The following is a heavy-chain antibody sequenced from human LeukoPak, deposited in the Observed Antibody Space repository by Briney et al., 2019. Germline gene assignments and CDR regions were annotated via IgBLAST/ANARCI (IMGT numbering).Heavy chain of an antibody. CDR3: ANYGSVSYFAY. CDR2: ISYDGSNK. Sequence: PERSLRLSCAASGFTFSNYGMHWVRQAPGKGLEWVALISYDGSNKYYADSVKGRFTISRDNSKNTLYLQMISLRAEDTAVYYCANYGSVSYFAYWGQGTLVTVSS. J-gene: IGHJ4*02. D-gene: IGHD3-10*01. CDR1: GFTFSNYG. V-gene: IGHV3-30*18.